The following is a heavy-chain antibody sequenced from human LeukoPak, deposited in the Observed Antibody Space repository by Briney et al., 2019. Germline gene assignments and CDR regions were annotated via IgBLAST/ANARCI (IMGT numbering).Heavy chain of an antibody. J-gene: IGHJ1*01. V-gene: IGHV3-23*01. CDR3: AKHLATSGSYPLGS. CDR1: GFTLSNYA. D-gene: IGHD2-15*01. Sequence: GGSLRLSCAASGFTLSNYAMSWVGQAPGKGLEGVSVICGNGSCAYYADSVKGRFTISRDNSKHTLYLQMNSLRAEDTAVYHCAKHLATSGSYPLGSWGQGTPVTASS. CDR2: ICGNGSCA.